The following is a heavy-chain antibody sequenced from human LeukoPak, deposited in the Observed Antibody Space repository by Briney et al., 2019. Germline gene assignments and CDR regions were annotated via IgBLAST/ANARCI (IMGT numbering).Heavy chain of an antibody. D-gene: IGHD2-15*01. CDR3: ARDLRWSHYWYFDL. J-gene: IGHJ2*01. CDR1: GFTLSNFW. V-gene: IGHV3-7*01. CDR2: INRDGTHK. Sequence: PGGSLRLSCAASGFTLSNFWMNWVRQAPGKGLEWEAIINRDGTHKEYVDSVKGRFTISRDNSKNTLYLQMNSLRAEDTAVYYCARDLRWSHYWYFDLWGRGTLVTVSS.